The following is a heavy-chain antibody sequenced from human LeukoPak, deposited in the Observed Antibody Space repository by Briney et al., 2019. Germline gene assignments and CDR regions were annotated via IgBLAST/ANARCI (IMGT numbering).Heavy chain of an antibody. D-gene: IGHD3-22*01. CDR3: ARDLRYDSSDYYFIDI. CDR2: ISAYNGNT. Sequence: ASVKVSCKASGYTFTSYGISWVRQAPGQGLEWMGWISAYNGNTNYAQKLQGRVTMTTDTSTSTAYMELRSLRSDDTAVYYCARDLRYDSSDYYFIDIWGQGTMVTVSS. J-gene: IGHJ3*02. CDR1: GYTFTSYG. V-gene: IGHV1-18*01.